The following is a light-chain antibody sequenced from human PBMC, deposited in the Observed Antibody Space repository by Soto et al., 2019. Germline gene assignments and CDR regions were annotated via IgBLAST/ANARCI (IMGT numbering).Light chain of an antibody. CDR1: GSNIGSNP. CDR2: GD. Sequence: QSVLTQPPSASGTPGQRVSISCSGGGSNIGSNPVNWYQQLPGTAPKLLIYGDQRPSGVPDRFSGSKSGTSASLAISGLQSEDETDYYCSAWDDSLNGPVFGGGTKLTVL. CDR3: SAWDDSLNGPV. V-gene: IGLV1-44*01. J-gene: IGLJ2*01.